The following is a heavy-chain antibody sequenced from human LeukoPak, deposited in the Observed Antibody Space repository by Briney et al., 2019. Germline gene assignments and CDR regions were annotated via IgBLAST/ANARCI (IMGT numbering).Heavy chain of an antibody. Sequence: GGSLRLSCAASGFTFSSYGMHWVRQAPGKGLEWVSVIYSGGSTYYADSVKGRFTISRDNSKNTLYLQMNSLRAEDTAVYYCARGRSSSWYLEWGQGTLVTVSS. CDR2: IYSGGST. CDR1: GFTFSSYG. J-gene: IGHJ4*02. V-gene: IGHV3-66*01. D-gene: IGHD6-13*01. CDR3: ARGRSSSWYLE.